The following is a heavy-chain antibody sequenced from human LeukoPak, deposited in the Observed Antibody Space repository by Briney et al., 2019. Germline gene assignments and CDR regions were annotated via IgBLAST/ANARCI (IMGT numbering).Heavy chain of an antibody. D-gene: IGHD3-22*01. CDR2: MYYSGST. Sequence: PSETLSLTCTVSGGSISSYYWSWIRQPPGKGLEWIGYMYYSGSTNYNPSLKSRVTISVDTSKNQFSLKLSSVTAADTAVYYCARQSHYYDSSGFPFWFDPWGQGTLVTVSS. V-gene: IGHV4-59*08. CDR1: GGSISSYY. J-gene: IGHJ5*02. CDR3: ARQSHYYDSSGFPFWFDP.